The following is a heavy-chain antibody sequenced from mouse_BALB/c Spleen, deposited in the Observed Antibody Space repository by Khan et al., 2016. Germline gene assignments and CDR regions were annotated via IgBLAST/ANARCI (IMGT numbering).Heavy chain of an antibody. CDR1: GYTFTRYW. D-gene: IGHD2-1*01. Sequence: QVQLKQSGAELAKPGASVKMSCKASGYTFTRYWMNWVKQRPGQGLEWIGYINPNSDYTENNQKFKDKATLTADKSSSTAYMQLSSLTSEDSAVYYCATGGNSWFDYWGQGTLVTVSA. V-gene: IGHV1-7*01. J-gene: IGHJ3*01. CDR2: INPNSDYT. CDR3: ATGGNSWFDY.